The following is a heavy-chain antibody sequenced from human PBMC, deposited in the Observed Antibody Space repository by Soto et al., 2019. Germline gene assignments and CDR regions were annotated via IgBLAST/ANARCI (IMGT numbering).Heavy chain of an antibody. CDR3: AQRWSNRAVEY. CDR2: INHSGST. D-gene: IGHD2-15*01. V-gene: IGHV4-34*01. Sequence: QVQLQQWGAGLLKPSETLSLTCAVYGGSFSGYYWSWIRQPPGKGLEWIGEINHSGSTNYNPSPKSRVTISVDTSKNQFFLKLSSVTAADTAVYYCAQRWSNRAVEYWGQGTLVTVSS. J-gene: IGHJ4*02. CDR1: GGSFSGYY.